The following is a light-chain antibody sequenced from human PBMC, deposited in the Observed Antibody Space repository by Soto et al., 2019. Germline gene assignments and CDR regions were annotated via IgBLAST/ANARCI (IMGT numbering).Light chain of an antibody. J-gene: IGLJ1*01. Sequence: QSALTQPASVSGSPGQSITLSCTGTSSDVGSYNLVSWYQQYPGKGPKLMIYEGSKRPSGVSNRFSSSKSGNTASLTISGLQAEDEADYYCCSYAGSSSPYVFGTGTKVTVL. CDR1: SSDVGSYNL. CDR3: CSYAGSSSPYV. CDR2: EGS. V-gene: IGLV2-23*01.